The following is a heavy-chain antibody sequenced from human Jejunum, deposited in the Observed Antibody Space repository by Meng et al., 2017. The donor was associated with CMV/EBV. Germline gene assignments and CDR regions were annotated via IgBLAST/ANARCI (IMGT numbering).Heavy chain of an antibody. Sequence: FGWWARAPGKGLGDMGFIFPGDSAPRYSPSVQGQVTISIDKSTSTPFLQGSSLRASDTAIYYCARGGGSRGFDPWGQGTVVTVSS. J-gene: IGHJ5*02. D-gene: IGHD3-16*01. CDR3: ARGGGSRGFDP. CDR2: IFPGDSAP. V-gene: IGHV5-51*01.